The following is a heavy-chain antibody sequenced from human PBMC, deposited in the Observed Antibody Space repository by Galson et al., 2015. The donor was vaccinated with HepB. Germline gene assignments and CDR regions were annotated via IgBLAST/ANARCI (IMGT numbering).Heavy chain of an antibody. D-gene: IGHD1-26*01. CDR1: GYTFTSYG. J-gene: IGHJ5*02. CDR3: ARDQRRVGNWFDP. CDR2: ISAYNGNT. Sequence: CKASGYTFTSYGISWVRQAPGQGPEWMGWISAYNGNTNYAQKFQGRVTMTTDTSTSTAYMELRSLRSDDTAVYYCARDQRRVGNWFDPWGQGTLVTVSS. V-gene: IGHV1-18*01.